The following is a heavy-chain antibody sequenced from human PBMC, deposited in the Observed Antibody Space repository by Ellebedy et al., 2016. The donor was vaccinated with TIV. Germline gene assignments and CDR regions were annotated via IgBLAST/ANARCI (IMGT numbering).Heavy chain of an antibody. CDR3: ARGSRITMVRGVIIDYYGMDV. D-gene: IGHD3-10*01. V-gene: IGHV1-3*01. CDR2: INAGNGNT. Sequence: ASVKVSXXASGYTFTSYAMHWVRQAPGQRLEWMGWINAGNGNTKYSQKFQGRVTITRDTSASTAYMELSSLRSEDTAVYYCARGSRITMVRGVIIDYYGMDVWGQGTTVTVSS. J-gene: IGHJ6*02. CDR1: GYTFTSYA.